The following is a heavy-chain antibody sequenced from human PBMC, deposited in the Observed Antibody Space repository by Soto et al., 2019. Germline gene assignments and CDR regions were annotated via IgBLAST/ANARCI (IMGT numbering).Heavy chain of an antibody. J-gene: IGHJ5*02. Sequence: KASETLSLTCSVSGGSVSSHYWSWVRQPAGKGLEWIGRIYISGNTKYNPSFKSRVTMSVDTSKNQVSLRLSSVTAADTAVYYCARELKPYNSGWYITLSWSQGTQVTVSS. CDR2: IYISGNT. D-gene: IGHD6-19*01. V-gene: IGHV4-4*07. CDR1: GGSVSSHY. CDR3: ARELKPYNSGWYITLS.